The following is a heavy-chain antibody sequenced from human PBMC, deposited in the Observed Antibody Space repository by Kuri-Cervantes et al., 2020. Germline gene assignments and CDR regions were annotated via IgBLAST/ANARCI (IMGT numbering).Heavy chain of an antibody. J-gene: IGHJ6*03. CDR2: IIPIFGTA. D-gene: IGHD6-19*01. CDR1: GGTFSSYA. Sequence: SVKVSCKASGGTFSSYAISWVRQAPGQGLEWMGGIIPIFGTANYAQKFQGRVTITTDESTSTAYMELSSLRSEDTAVYYCAGAVAAPRKYYYYYYMDVWGKGTKVTVSS. CDR3: AGAVAAPRKYYYYYYMDV. V-gene: IGHV1-69*05.